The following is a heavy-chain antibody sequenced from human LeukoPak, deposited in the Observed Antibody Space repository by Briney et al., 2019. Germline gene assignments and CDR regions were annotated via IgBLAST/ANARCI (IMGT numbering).Heavy chain of an antibody. V-gene: IGHV3-7*03. CDR1: GFTFSSYW. CDR3: AKRSLWFGELSWFDP. D-gene: IGHD3-10*01. Sequence: GGSLRLSCAASGFTFSSYWMSWVRQAPGKGLEWVADIKQDGSEKYYVDSVKGRFTISRDNAKNSLYLQMNSLRAEDTAVYYCAKRSLWFGELSWFDPWGQGTLVTVPS. CDR2: IKQDGSEK. J-gene: IGHJ5*02.